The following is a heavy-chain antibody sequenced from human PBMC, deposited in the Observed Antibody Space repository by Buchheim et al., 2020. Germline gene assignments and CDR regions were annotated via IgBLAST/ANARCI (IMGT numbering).Heavy chain of an antibody. V-gene: IGHV3-74*01. CDR2: INSDGSST. J-gene: IGHJ2*01. CDR3: AREVAGAEKWYFDL. CDR1: GFTLRSYW. Sequence: EVQLVESGGGLVQPGGSLRLSCAASGFTLRSYWMHWVRQAPGKGLLWVSRINSDGSSTSYADSVKGRFTISRDNAKNTLYLQMNSLRVEDTAVYYCAREVAGAEKWYFDLWGRGTL. D-gene: IGHD1-26*01.